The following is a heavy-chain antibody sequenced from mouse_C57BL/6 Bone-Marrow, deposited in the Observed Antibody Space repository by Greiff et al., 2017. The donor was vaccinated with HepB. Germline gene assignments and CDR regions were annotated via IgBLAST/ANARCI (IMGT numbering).Heavy chain of an antibody. CDR2: IYPGSGST. J-gene: IGHJ2*01. CDR1: GYTFTSYW. V-gene: IGHV1-55*01. D-gene: IGHD2-4*01. Sequence: QVQLQQPGAELVKPGASVKMSCKASGYTFTSYWITWVKQRPGQGLEWIGDIYPGSGSTNYNEKFKSKATLTVDTSSSTAYMQLSSLTSEDSAVYYCGASYDYDVPYYFDYWGQGTTLTVSS. CDR3: GASYDYDVPYYFDY.